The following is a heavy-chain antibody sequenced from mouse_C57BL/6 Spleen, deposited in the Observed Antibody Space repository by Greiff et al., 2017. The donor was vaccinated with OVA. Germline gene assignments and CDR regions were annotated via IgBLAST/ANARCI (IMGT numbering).Heavy chain of an antibody. Sequence: VQLKQSGPELVKPGASVKISCKASGYSFTDYYMNWVKQSHGKSLAWIGEINPTYGTTSYNPKFKGKATLTVDKSTSTAYMQLNSLTAEDSAVYYCASITSVVATPYYFDYWGQGTTLTFAS. V-gene: IGHV1-39*01. J-gene: IGHJ2*01. CDR1: GYSFTDYY. CDR2: INPTYGTT. CDR3: ASITSVVATPYYFDY. D-gene: IGHD1-1*01.